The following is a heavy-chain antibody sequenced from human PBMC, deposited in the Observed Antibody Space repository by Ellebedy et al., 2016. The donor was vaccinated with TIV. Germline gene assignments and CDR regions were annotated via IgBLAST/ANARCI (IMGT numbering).Heavy chain of an antibody. CDR2: IYHSGST. Sequence: GSLRLSXTVSGGSISSYYWSWIRQPPGKGLEWIGEIYHSGSTNYNPSLKSRVTISVDTSKNQFSLKLSSVTAADTAVYYCARRPGYCSSTSCLYYFDYWGQGTLVTVSS. V-gene: IGHV4-59*08. J-gene: IGHJ4*02. D-gene: IGHD2-2*01. CDR3: ARRPGYCSSTSCLYYFDY. CDR1: GGSISSYY.